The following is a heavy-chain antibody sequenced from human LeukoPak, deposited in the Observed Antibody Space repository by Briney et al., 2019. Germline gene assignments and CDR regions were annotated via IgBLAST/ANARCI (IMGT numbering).Heavy chain of an antibody. CDR3: ARAHYCTNGVCYYNWFDP. D-gene: IGHD2-8*01. J-gene: IGHJ5*02. CDR2: IYTSGST. Sequence: SETLSLTCTVSGGSISSYYWSWIRQPPGKGLEWIGYIYTSGSTNYNPSLKSRVTISVDTSKNQFSLKLSSVTAADTAVYYCARAHYCTNGVCYYNWFDPWGQGTLVTVSS. CDR1: GGSISSYY. V-gene: IGHV4-4*09.